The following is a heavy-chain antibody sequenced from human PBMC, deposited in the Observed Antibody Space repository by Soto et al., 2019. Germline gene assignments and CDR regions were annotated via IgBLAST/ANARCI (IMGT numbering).Heavy chain of an antibody. V-gene: IGHV4-31*03. Sequence: SETLSLTCTVSAGSISSGGYYWSWIRQHPGKGLEWIGYIYYSGSTYYNPSLKSRVTISVDTSKNQFSLKLSSVTAADTAVYYCASRHVDTAMVGIGRFDYWGQGTLVTVSS. D-gene: IGHD5-18*01. CDR1: AGSISSGGYY. J-gene: IGHJ4*02. CDR2: IYYSGST. CDR3: ASRHVDTAMVGIGRFDY.